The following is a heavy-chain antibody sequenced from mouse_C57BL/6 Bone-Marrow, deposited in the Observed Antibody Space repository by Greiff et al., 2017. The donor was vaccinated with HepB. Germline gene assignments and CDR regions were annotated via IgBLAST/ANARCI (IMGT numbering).Heavy chain of an antibody. Sequence: VKLVESGPELVKPGASVKISCKASGYAFSSSWMNWVKQRPGKGLEWIGRIYPGDGDTNYNGKFKGKATLTADKSSSTAYMQLSSLTSEDSAVYFCARWTLITTVVFDYWGQGTTLTVSS. V-gene: IGHV1-82*01. CDR2: IYPGDGDT. CDR3: ARWTLITTVVFDY. D-gene: IGHD1-1*01. CDR1: GYAFSSSW. J-gene: IGHJ2*01.